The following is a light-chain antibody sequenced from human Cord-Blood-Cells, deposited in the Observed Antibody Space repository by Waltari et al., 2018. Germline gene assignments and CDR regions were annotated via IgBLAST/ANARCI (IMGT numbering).Light chain of an antibody. CDR1: SSDVGGYNY. CDR3: SSYTSSSTLGV. J-gene: IGLJ1*01. V-gene: IGLV2-14*03. Sequence: QSALTQPASVSGSPGQSNTLSCTGTSSDVGGYNYLSWDQQHPGKAPKLMIYDGINRPSGVSNRFSGSKSGNTASLTISGLQAEDVADYYCSSYTSSSTLGVFGTGTKVTVL. CDR2: DGI.